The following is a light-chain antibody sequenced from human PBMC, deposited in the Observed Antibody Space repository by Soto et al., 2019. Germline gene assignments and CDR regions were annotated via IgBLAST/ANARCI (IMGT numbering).Light chain of an antibody. CDR1: QSMTNW. CDR2: QAS. Sequence: DIQMTQSPSTLSASVGDRVSVTCRASQSMTNWLAWYQQKPGKAPKLLIYQASNLESGVPSRFSGSGSGTDFTLTISSLQPDDFATYYCQHYNSYPLTFGQGTKVEIK. CDR3: QHYNSYPLT. J-gene: IGKJ1*01. V-gene: IGKV1-5*03.